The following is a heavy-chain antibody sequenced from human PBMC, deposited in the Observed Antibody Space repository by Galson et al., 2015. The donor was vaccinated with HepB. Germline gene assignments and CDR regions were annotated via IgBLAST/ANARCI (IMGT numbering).Heavy chain of an antibody. J-gene: IGHJ3*01. CDR1: GATFINSA. Sequence: SVQVSCKASGATFINSAIYWVRQAPGQRPEWVGWINGGNGYTEYSQKFQGRVTITRDPSANPVYMKLSSLRSEDTAVYYGARWSPSGASDDALDVWGQGTTVTVSS. CDR3: ARWSPSGASDDALDV. CDR2: INGGNGYT. V-gene: IGHV1-3*01. D-gene: IGHD1-26*01.